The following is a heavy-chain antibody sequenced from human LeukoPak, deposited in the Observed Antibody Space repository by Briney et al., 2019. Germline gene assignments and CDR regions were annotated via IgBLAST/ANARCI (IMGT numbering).Heavy chain of an antibody. J-gene: IGHJ5*02. CDR2: INPTSGGT. V-gene: IGHV1-2*02. Sequence: ASVKVSCKASGYTFTGYYMHWVRQAPGQGLEWMGWINPTSGGTNYAQKFQGRVTMTRDTSISTAYMELSRLRSDDTAVYYCARDSSGWANWFDPWGQGTLVTVSS. CDR3: ARDSSGWANWFDP. D-gene: IGHD6-19*01. CDR1: GYTFTGYY.